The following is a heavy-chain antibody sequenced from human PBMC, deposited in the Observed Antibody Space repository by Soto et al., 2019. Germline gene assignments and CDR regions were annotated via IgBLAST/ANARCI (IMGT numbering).Heavy chain of an antibody. D-gene: IGHD1-26*01. J-gene: IGHJ4*02. CDR3: ARSRLWEQHFDS. CDR2: IYYSGSI. V-gene: IGHV4-31*03. Sequence: SETLSLTCTVSGGSLTSEGYYWSWIRQLPGKGLEWIGYIYYSGSIFYNPFLKSRASISAHSSKRQFSLKLSSVTAADTAVYYCARSRLWEQHFDSWGQGILVTVSS. CDR1: GGSLTSEGYY.